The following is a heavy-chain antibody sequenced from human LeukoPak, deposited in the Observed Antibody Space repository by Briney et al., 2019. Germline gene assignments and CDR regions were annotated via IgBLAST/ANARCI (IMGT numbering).Heavy chain of an antibody. CDR1: GYTFTSYD. D-gene: IGHD3-22*01. J-gene: IGHJ4*02. Sequence: ASVKVSCKASGYTFTSYDINWVRQATGQGLEWMGWMNPNSGNTGYAQKFQGRVTMTRNTSISTAYMELRSLRSDDTAVYYCARWGSSGYYYPYWGQGTLVTVSS. CDR2: MNPNSGNT. CDR3: ARWGSSGYYYPY. V-gene: IGHV1-8*01.